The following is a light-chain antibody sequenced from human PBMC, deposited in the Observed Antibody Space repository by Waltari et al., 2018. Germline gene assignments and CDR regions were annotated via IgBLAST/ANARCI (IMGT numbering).Light chain of an antibody. CDR2: AAS. CDR3: HQYNEWPHT. V-gene: IGKV1-27*01. CDR1: EGISNY. J-gene: IGKJ2*01. Sequence: DIQMTQSPSSLSASVGDRVTITCRASEGISNYLAWYQQKPGKVPKLLIYAASTLQSGVPSRFSGSGSGTDFTLTISSLQSEDYALYYCHQYNEWPHTFGQGTNLAIK.